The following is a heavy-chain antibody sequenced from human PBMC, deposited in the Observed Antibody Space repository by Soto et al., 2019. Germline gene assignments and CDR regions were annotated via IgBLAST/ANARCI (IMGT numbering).Heavy chain of an antibody. CDR2: ISAYNGNT. D-gene: IGHD2-15*01. CDR3: ARDRVDIVVVSDAFDI. CDR1: GYTFTSYG. J-gene: IGHJ3*02. Sequence: GASVKVSCKASGYTFTSYGISWVRQAPGQGLEWMGWISAYNGNTNYAQKLQGRVTVTTDTSTSTAYMELRSLRSDDTAVYYCARDRVDIVVVSDAFDIWGQGTMVTVSS. V-gene: IGHV1-18*01.